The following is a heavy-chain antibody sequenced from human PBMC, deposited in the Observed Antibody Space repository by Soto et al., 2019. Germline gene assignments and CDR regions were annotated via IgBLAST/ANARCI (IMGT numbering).Heavy chain of an antibody. J-gene: IGHJ6*02. CDR1: GFTFSSYS. D-gene: IGHD2-15*01. CDR2: ISSSSSYI. CDR3: ARNPPVVVAAGYYYYYGMDV. Sequence: PGGSLRLSCAASGFTFSSYSMNWVRQAPGKGLEWVSSISSSSSYIYYADSVKGRFTISRDNAKNSLYLQMNSLRAEDTAVYYCARNPPVVVAAGYYYYYGMDVWGQGTTVTVSS. V-gene: IGHV3-21*01.